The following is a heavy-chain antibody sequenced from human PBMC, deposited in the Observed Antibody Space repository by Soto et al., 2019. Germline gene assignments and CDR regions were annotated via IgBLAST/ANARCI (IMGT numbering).Heavy chain of an antibody. J-gene: IGHJ6*03. CDR3: ARALDEWLGSNYYYYYMDV. CDR2: IKQDGSEK. D-gene: IGHD3-3*01. CDR1: GFTFSSYW. Sequence: GGSLRLSCAASGFTFSSYWMSWVRQAPGKGLEWVANIKQDGSEKYYVDSVKGRFTISRDNAKNSLYLQMNSLRAEDTAVYYCARALDEWLGSNYYYYYMDVWGKGTTVTVSS. V-gene: IGHV3-7*01.